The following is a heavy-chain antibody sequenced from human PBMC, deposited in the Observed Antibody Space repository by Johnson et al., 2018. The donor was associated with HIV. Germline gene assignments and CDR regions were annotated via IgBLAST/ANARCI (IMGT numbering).Heavy chain of an antibody. Sequence: QVQLVESGGGVVQPGGSLRLSCAGSGFTFSSYGMHWVRQAPGKGLEWVSFIRYDGSDKHYADSVKGRFTISRDNSKNTLYLQMNTLRAEDTAVYYCVRDRGYYDRVDVFDIWGQGTMVTVSS. V-gene: IGHV3-30*02. CDR2: IRYDGSDK. CDR3: VRDRGYYDRVDVFDI. J-gene: IGHJ3*02. CDR1: GFTFSSYG. D-gene: IGHD3-10*02.